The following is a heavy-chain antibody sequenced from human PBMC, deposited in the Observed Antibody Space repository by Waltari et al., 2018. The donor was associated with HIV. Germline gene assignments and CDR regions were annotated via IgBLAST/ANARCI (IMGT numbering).Heavy chain of an antibody. V-gene: IGHV4-39*07. J-gene: IGHJ4*02. D-gene: IGHD1-26*01. CDR1: GGSITTTSYY. Sequence: QLQLQESGPGLVKPSETLSLICTVSGGSITTTSYYWGCIRQPPEKGLDWIGTIYYRGSTYYNPSLRSRVTISLDTSKNQLSLKLNSVTAADTAVYFCARERIVGATSYYFDSWGRGTLVTVSS. CDR3: ARERIVGATSYYFDS. CDR2: IYYRGST.